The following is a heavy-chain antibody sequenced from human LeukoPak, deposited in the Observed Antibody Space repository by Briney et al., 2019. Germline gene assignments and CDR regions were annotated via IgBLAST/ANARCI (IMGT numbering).Heavy chain of an antibody. D-gene: IGHD3-22*01. CDR3: ASSYYYDSNGYYEVDY. J-gene: IGHJ4*02. CDR2: IIPIFGIA. V-gene: IGHV1-69*04. CDR1: RGTFSSYA. Sequence: GASVKVSCKASRGTFSSYAISWVRQAPGQGLEWMGRIIPIFGIANYAQKFQGRVTITADKSTSTAYMELSSLRSEDTAVYYCASSYYYDSNGYYEVDYWGQGTLVTVSS.